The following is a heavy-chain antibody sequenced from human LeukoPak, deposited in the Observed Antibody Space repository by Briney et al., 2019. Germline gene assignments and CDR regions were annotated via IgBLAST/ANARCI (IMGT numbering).Heavy chain of an antibody. V-gene: IGHV1-69*02. CDR2: IIPILGIA. CDR1: GGTFSSYT. CDR3: ARYVYYDSSGYPNYYFDY. D-gene: IGHD3-22*01. J-gene: IGHJ4*02. Sequence: ASVKVSCKASGGTFSSYTISWVRQAPGQGLEWMGRIIPILGIANYAQKFQGRVTITADESTSTAYMELSSLRSEDTAVYYCARYVYYDSSGYPNYYFDYWGQGTLVTVSS.